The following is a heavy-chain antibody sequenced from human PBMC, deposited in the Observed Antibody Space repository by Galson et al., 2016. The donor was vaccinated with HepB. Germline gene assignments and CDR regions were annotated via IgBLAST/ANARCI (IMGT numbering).Heavy chain of an antibody. CDR1: GFSLSTTGVG. CDR3: ARIGCISAACYPWRIDY. V-gene: IGHV2-5*02. Sequence: PALVKPTQTLTLTCSFSGFSLSTTGVGVGWIRQPPGKALEWLALIYWDDDKRYNPSLNTRASLRKDTSKSQVVLTMTNMDPVDTATYYCARIGCISAACYPWRIDYWGQGTLVTVSS. J-gene: IGHJ4*02. D-gene: IGHD2-2*01. CDR2: IYWDDDK.